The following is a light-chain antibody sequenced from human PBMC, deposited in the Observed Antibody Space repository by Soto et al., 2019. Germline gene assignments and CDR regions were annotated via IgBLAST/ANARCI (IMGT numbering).Light chain of an antibody. CDR1: QNVYTD. Sequence: EILLTQSPATLSVSPGEGATLSCIASQNVYTDLAWYQQKPGQAPRLLIYDASNRATGIPARFSGSGSGTDFTLTISSLQPEDFATYYCLQDYIYPWTFGQGTKVDIK. J-gene: IGKJ1*01. CDR2: DAS. CDR3: LQDYIYPWT. V-gene: IGKV3-11*01.